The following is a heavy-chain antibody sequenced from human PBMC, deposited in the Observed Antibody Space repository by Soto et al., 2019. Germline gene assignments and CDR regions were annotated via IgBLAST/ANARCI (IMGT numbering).Heavy chain of an antibody. CDR1: GGSISSSSYY. V-gene: IGHV4-39*01. J-gene: IGHJ4*02. CDR2: IYYSGST. CDR3: ARHMEYSGFLAPNYDY. D-gene: IGHD5-12*01. Sequence: TSETLSLTCTFSGGSISSSSYYWGWIRQPPGKGLEWIGSIYYSGSTYYNPSLKSRVTISVDTSKNQFSLKLSSVTAADTAVYYCARHMEYSGFLAPNYDYWGQGTLVTVSS.